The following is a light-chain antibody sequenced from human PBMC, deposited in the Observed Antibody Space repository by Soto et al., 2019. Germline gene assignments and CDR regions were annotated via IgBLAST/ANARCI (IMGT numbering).Light chain of an antibody. CDR2: GAS. Sequence: EIVLTQSPGTLSLSPGERATLSCRASQSINNRYLAWYQQKPGQAPRLLIYGASSRATGIPDRFIGSGSGTDCTLTISRLEPDDFAVYDCHQFGSSPGFTFGPGTKVDIK. CDR1: QSINNRY. V-gene: IGKV3-20*01. J-gene: IGKJ3*01. CDR3: HQFGSSPGFT.